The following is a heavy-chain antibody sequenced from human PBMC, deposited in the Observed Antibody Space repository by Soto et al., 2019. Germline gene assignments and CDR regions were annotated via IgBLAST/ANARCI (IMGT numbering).Heavy chain of an antibody. CDR2: MSGSGGST. V-gene: IGHV3-23*01. D-gene: IGHD2-2*01. Sequence: GGSLRLSCAASGFTFSSYAMSWVRQAPGKGLEWVSGMSGSGGSTYYADSVKGRFTISRDNSKDTLYVQMNSLRAEDTAVYYCAKDREYQPLPDYWGQGTLVTVSS. CDR3: AKDREYQPLPDY. J-gene: IGHJ4*02. CDR1: GFTFSSYA.